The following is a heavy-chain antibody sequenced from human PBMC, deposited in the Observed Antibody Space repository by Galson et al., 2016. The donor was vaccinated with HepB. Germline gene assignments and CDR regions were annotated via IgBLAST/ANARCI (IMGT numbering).Heavy chain of an antibody. J-gene: IGHJ4*02. CDR3: ASRGA. CDR2: IYSGSDTT. V-gene: IGHV3-66*02. CDR1: GITVSSDF. Sequence: SLRLSCAASGITVSSDFMMWVRRTSGKGLEWVSTIYSGSDTTYYADSVKGRFTMSRDNFQNTLYLQMDSLRAEDTAVYYCASRGAWGQGALVTASS.